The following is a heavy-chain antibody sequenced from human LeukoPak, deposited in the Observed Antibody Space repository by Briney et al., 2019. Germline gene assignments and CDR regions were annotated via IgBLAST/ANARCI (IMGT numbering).Heavy chain of an antibody. Sequence: GGSLRLSCAASGFTFSSYGMHWVRHAPGKGLEWVAVISYDGSNKYYADSVKGRFTISRDNSKNTLYLQMNSLRAEDTAVYYCANTNDYGDYAVSYWGQGTLVTVSS. CDR2: ISYDGSNK. D-gene: IGHD4-17*01. CDR1: GFTFSSYG. V-gene: IGHV3-30*18. CDR3: ANTNDYGDYAVSY. J-gene: IGHJ4*02.